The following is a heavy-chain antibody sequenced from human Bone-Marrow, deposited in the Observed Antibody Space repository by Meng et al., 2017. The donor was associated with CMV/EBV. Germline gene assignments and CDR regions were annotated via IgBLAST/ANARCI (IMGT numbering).Heavy chain of an antibody. J-gene: IGHJ6*02. CDR2: IWYDGSNK. D-gene: IGHD6-13*01. CDR1: GFTFSSYG. Sequence: SLKISCAASGFTFSSYGMHWVRQAPGKGLEWVAVIWYDGSNKYYADSVKGRFTISRDNSKNTLYLQMNSLRAEDTAVYYCAKEYSSSWYYADGMDVWGQGTTVTVSS. V-gene: IGHV3-33*06. CDR3: AKEYSSSWYYADGMDV.